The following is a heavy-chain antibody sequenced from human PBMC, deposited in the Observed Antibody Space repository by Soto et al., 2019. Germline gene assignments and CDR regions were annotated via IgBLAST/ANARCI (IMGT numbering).Heavy chain of an antibody. CDR2: IGVSHTHI. J-gene: IGHJ4*02. CDR3: ARGVDTAKAGY. V-gene: IGHV3-21*04. Sequence: PGGSLRLSCAASGFTFSSYNMNWVRQAPGKGLEWVSAIGVSHTHIYNADSVKGRFTISRDDAKNSLYLQMNSLRAEDTAVYYCARGVDTAKAGYWGQGTQVTVSS. D-gene: IGHD5-18*01. CDR1: GFTFSSYN.